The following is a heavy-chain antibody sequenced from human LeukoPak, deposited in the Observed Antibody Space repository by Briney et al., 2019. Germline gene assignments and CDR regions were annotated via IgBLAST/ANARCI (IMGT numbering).Heavy chain of an antibody. J-gene: IGHJ3*02. V-gene: IGHV4-4*07. CDR3: ARGGYYYDSSGYYYPWAFDI. Sequence: SETLSLTCTVSGGSISSYYWSWLRQPAGKGLEWIGRIYTSGSTNYNPSLKSRVTMSVDTSKNQFSLKLSSVTAADTAVYYCARGGYYYDSSGYYYPWAFDIWGQGTMVTVSS. CDR2: IYTSGST. CDR1: GGSISSYY. D-gene: IGHD3-22*01.